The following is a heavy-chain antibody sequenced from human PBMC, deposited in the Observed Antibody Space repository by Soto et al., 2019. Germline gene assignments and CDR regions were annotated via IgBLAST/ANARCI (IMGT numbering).Heavy chain of an antibody. CDR2: IIPIFGPA. Sequence: QVQLVQSGAEVKKPGSSVKVSCKASGGTVSNSAISWLRQAPGQGLEWMGGIIPIFGPAIYARKFRGRVTITADESPSTDDMELSTVRSEDTAVYYCGRGSSWTKVEYWGQGTLVTVSS. V-gene: IGHV1-69*01. D-gene: IGHD2-15*01. J-gene: IGHJ4*02. CDR1: GGTVSNSA. CDR3: GRGSSWTKVEY.